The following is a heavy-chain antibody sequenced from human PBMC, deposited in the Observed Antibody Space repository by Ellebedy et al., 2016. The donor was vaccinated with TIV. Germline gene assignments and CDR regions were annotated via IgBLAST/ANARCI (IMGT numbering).Heavy chain of an antibody. Sequence: ASVKVSCKASGYTFTSYGISWVRQGPGQGLEWVGWISTHNGHTNYAQRLQGRVTMTTDTSTSPVYMELRSLRSDDTAVYYCATGGGEFGYFYYYYMDVWGEGTTVTVSS. CDR1: GYTFTSYG. V-gene: IGHV1-18*01. J-gene: IGHJ6*03. CDR3: ATGGGEFGYFYYYYMDV. CDR2: ISTHNGHT. D-gene: IGHD3-10*01.